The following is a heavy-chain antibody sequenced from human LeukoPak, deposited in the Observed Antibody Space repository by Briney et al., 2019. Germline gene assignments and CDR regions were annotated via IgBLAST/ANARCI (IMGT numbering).Heavy chain of an antibody. CDR1: GYTFTGYY. CDR3: ARDSFSMGYNWFDP. D-gene: IGHD2-2*01. V-gene: IGHV1-2*06. Sequence: ASVKVSCKASGYTFTGYYMHWVRQAPGQGLEWMGRINPNSGGTNYAQKFQGRVTMTRDTSISIAYMELSRLRSDDTAVYYCARDSFSMGYNWFDPWGQGTLVTVSS. CDR2: INPNSGGT. J-gene: IGHJ5*02.